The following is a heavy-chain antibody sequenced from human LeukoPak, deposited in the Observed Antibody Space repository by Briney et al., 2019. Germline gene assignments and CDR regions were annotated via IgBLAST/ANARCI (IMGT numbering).Heavy chain of an antibody. D-gene: IGHD3-22*01. V-gene: IGHV4-39*02. Sequence: SETLSLTCTVSGDSISSSTHYWGWIRQAPGKGLEWIGTMDYSGRSYYNPSLRSRVTISVDTSKNQFSLKLSSVTAADTAVYHCARDYYDGNGPFDYWGQGTLVTVSS. CDR3: ARDYYDGNGPFDY. CDR2: MDYSGRS. CDR1: GDSISSSTHY. J-gene: IGHJ4*02.